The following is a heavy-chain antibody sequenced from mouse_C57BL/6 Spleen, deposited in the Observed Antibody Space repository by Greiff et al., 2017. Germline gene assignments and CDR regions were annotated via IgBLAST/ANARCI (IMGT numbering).Heavy chain of an antibody. Sequence: EVKLMESGGGLVKPGGSLKLSCAASGFTFSDYGMHWVRQAPEKGLEWVAYISSGSSTIYYADTVKGRFTISRDNAKNTLFLQMTSLRSEDTAMYYCAKNYGNFLYYFDYWGQGATLTVSS. D-gene: IGHD2-1*01. J-gene: IGHJ2*01. CDR1: GFTFSDYG. CDR2: ISSGSSTI. CDR3: AKNYGNFLYYFDY. V-gene: IGHV5-17*01.